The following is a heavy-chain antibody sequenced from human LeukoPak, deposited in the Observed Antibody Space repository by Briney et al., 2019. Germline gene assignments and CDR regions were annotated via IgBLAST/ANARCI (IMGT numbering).Heavy chain of an antibody. CDR2: ISGGGDST. D-gene: IGHD4-17*01. V-gene: IGHV3-23*01. J-gene: IGHJ4*02. CDR1: GFTFSNYA. Sequence: GGSLRLSCAASGFTFSNYAMSWVRQAPGKGLEWVSGISGGGDSTYYTDSVRGRFAISRDNSKNTLYLQMNSLRAGDPAVYYCAKDLHDSGPFWGQGTLVTVSS. CDR3: AKDLHDSGPF.